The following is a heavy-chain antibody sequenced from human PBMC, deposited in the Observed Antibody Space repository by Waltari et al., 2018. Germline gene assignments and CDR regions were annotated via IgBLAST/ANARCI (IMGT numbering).Heavy chain of an antibody. V-gene: IGHV3-7*03. CDR1: GLTFSSYW. J-gene: IGHJ4*02. Sequence: EVQLVESGGGLVQPGGSLRLSCAASGLTFSSYWMNWVRQAPGEGLGWGANRNNDGSEKHYVDSVKGRFTISRDNAKNSLYLQMNSLRAEDTAVYYCASRYCSISRCYASSWNSFDYWGQGTLVAVAS. D-gene: IGHD2-2*01. CDR3: ASRYCSISRCYASSWNSFDY. CDR2: RNNDGSEK.